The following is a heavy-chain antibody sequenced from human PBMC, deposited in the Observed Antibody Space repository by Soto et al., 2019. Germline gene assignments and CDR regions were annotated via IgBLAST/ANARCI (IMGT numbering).Heavy chain of an antibody. CDR2: INHSGST. Sequence: PSETLSLTCAVYGGSFSGYYWSWIRQPPGKGLEWIGEINHSGSTNYNPSLKSRVTISVDTSKNQFSLKLSSVTAADTAVYYCARTYYDFWSGYSYYCYGMDVWGQGTTVTVSS. J-gene: IGHJ6*02. D-gene: IGHD3-3*01. CDR3: ARTYYDFWSGYSYYCYGMDV. V-gene: IGHV4-34*01. CDR1: GGSFSGYY.